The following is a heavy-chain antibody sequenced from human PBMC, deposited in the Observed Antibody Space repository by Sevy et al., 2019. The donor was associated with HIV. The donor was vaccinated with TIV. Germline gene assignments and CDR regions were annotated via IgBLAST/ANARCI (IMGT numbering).Heavy chain of an antibody. D-gene: IGHD2-15*01. V-gene: IGHV3-53*01. Sequence: GSLRLPCAASGVNVSSHRLNRVRPASGKGLEWVSLNYSGGSTYYADSVKGRFTISRDNSKNTLYLQMNSLRAEDTAIYYCARISENCSGGSCYLAYWGQGTLVTVSS. CDR2: NYSGGST. CDR3: ARISENCSGGSCYLAY. J-gene: IGHJ4*02. CDR1: GVNVSSHR.